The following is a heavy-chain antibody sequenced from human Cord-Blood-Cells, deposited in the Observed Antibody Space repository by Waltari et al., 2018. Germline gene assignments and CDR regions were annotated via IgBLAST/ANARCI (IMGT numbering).Heavy chain of an antibody. CDR2: IYYSGST. D-gene: IGHD6-6*01. Sequence: QLQLQESGPGLVKPSETLSLTCTVSGGSISSSSYYWGWIRQPPGKGLEWIGSIYYSGSTYYNPSLKSRVTISVDTSKNQFSLKLSSVTAADTAVYYCARRAGIAARNWFDPWGQETLVTVSS. V-gene: IGHV4-39*01. J-gene: IGHJ5*02. CDR3: ARRAGIAARNWFDP. CDR1: GGSISSSSYY.